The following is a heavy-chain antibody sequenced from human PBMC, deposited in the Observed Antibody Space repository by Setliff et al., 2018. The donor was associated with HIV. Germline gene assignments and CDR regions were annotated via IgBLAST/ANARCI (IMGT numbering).Heavy chain of an antibody. D-gene: IGHD3-22*01. J-gene: IGHJ3*02. V-gene: IGHV1-3*01. CDR3: ATFFLNTMTSCPACPDAFDI. CDR2: INAGNGNT. CDR1: GYTFTSYA. Sequence: ASVKVSCKASGYTFTSYAMHWVRQAPGQRLEWMGWINAGNGNTKYSQKFQGRVTITRDTSASTAYMELSSLRSEDTAVYYCATFFLNTMTSCPACPDAFDIWGQGTRVTVSS.